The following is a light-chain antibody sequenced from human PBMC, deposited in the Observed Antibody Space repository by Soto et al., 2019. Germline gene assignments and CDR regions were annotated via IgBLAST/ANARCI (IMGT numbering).Light chain of an antibody. CDR3: HQNYSPPLT. CDR1: QSISNY. V-gene: IGKV1-39*01. CDR2: GAT. J-gene: IGKJ5*01. Sequence: DVQMTQSPSSLSASVGDRATLTCRSSQSISNYLNWYQQNPGKPPRLLIYGATNVPSGVPSRFSGSGSGTDFTLTITNLRPEDFATYYCHQNYSPPLTFGQGTRVEIK.